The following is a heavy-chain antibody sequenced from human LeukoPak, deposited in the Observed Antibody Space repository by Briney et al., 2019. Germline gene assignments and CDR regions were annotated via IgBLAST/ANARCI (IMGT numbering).Heavy chain of an antibody. CDR1: GGSFSGYY. CDR2: INHSGST. V-gene: IGHV4-34*01. D-gene: IGHD1-1*01. J-gene: IGHJ3*01. Sequence: SETLSLTCAVYGGSFSGYYWSWIRQPPGKGLEWIGEINHSGSTNYNPSLKSRVTISVDTSKNQFSLKLSSVTAADTAVYYCATKTAINAFHVWGQGTMVTVSS. CDR3: ATKTAINAFHV.